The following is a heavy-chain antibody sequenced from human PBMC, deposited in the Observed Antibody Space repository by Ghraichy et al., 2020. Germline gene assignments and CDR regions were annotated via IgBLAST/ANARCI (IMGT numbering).Heavy chain of an antibody. CDR1: GYTFTGYY. V-gene: IGHV1-2*04. D-gene: IGHD3-22*01. Sequence: ASVKVSCKASGYTFTGYYMHWVRQAPGQGLEWMGWINPNSGGTNYAQKFQGWVTMTRDTSISTAYMELSRLRSDDTAVYYCARGGDSSGYYYYYYYGMDVWGQGTTVTVSS. J-gene: IGHJ6*02. CDR2: INPNSGGT. CDR3: ARGGDSSGYYYYYYYGMDV.